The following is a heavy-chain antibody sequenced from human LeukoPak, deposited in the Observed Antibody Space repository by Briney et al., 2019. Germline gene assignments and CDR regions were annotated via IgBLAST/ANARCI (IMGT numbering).Heavy chain of an antibody. CDR2: IKQDGSEK. Sequence: GGSLRLSCAASGFTFSSYWMSWARQAPGKGLEWVANIKQDGSEKYYVDSVKGRFTISRDNAKNSLYLQMNSLRAEDTAVYYCAREVSYGDYELGYWGQGTLVTVSS. CDR3: AREVSYGDYELGY. V-gene: IGHV3-7*03. CDR1: GFTFSSYW. D-gene: IGHD4-17*01. J-gene: IGHJ4*02.